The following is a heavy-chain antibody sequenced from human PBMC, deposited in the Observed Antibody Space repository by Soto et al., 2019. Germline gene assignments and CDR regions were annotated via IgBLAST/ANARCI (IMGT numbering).Heavy chain of an antibody. D-gene: IGHD3-3*01. V-gene: IGHV4-30-4*01. CDR1: GGSISSGDYY. J-gene: IGHJ6*02. CDR2: IYYSGST. Sequence: TLSLTCTVSGGSISSGDYYWSWIRQPPGKGLEWIGYIYYSGSTYYNPSLKSRVTISVDTSKNQFSLKLSSVTAADTAVYYCARDRGGYDFWSGYSVSVLLTGMDVWGQGTTVTVSS. CDR3: ARDRGGYDFWSGYSVSVLLTGMDV.